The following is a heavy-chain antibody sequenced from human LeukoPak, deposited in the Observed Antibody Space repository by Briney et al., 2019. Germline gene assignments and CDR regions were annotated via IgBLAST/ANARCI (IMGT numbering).Heavy chain of an antibody. Sequence: GGSLRLSCEASGFAFGSHAMYWVRQAPGKGLEWVAGIFGSGGSPHYADSVKGRFTISRDNPRNTVYLQINSLRDDDTAVYYCGKTTVGYSSGQKPAWPVDFWGQGTLVTVSS. V-gene: IGHV3-23*01. J-gene: IGHJ4*02. CDR3: GKTTVGYSSGQKPAWPVDF. D-gene: IGHD5-18*01. CDR1: GFAFGSHA. CDR2: IFGSGGSP.